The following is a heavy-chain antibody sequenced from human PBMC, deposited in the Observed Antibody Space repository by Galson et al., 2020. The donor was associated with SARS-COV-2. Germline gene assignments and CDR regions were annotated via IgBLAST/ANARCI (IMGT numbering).Heavy chain of an antibody. J-gene: IGHJ3*02. CDR3: ARSHDSSRNALDI. D-gene: IGHD3-22*01. Sequence: SETLSLTCTVSGGSISSGSYYWSWIRQPAGKELEWIGRTHSTGSTNYNPSLKSRVTISVDTSKNQFSLRLSSVTAADTAVYYCARSHDSSRNALDIWGQGTMVTVSS. CDR1: GGSISSGSYY. CDR2: THSTGST. V-gene: IGHV4-61*02.